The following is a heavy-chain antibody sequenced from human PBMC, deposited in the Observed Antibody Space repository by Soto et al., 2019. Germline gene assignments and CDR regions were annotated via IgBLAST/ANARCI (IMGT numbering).Heavy chain of an antibody. CDR3: ARNGIVGASVGWFDP. Sequence: PSETLSLTCTVSGGSISSGGYYWSWIRQHPGKGLEWIGYIYYSGSTYYNPSLKSRVTISVDTSKNQFSLKLSSVTAADTAVYYCARNGIVGASVGWFDPWGQGTLVTGSS. CDR1: GGSISSGGYY. J-gene: IGHJ5*02. CDR2: IYYSGST. V-gene: IGHV4-31*03. D-gene: IGHD1-26*01.